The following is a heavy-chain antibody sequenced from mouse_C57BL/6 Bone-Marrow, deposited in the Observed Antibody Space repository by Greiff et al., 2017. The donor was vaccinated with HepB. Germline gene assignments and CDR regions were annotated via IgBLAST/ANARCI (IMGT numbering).Heavy chain of an antibody. CDR3: ASDGYLYYYAMDY. D-gene: IGHD2-3*01. V-gene: IGHV1-55*01. CDR1: GYTFTSYW. Sequence: QVQLQQPGAELVKPGASVKMSCKASGYTFTSYWITWVKQRPGQGLEWIGDLSPGSGSTNYNEKFKSKATLTVDTSSSTAYMQLSSLTSEDSAVYYCASDGYLYYYAMDYWGQGTSVTVSS. J-gene: IGHJ4*01. CDR2: LSPGSGST.